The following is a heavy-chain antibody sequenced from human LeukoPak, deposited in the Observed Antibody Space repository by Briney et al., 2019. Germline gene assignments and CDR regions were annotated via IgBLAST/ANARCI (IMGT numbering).Heavy chain of an antibody. V-gene: IGHV3-11*01. D-gene: IGHD3-10*01. Sequence: GGSLRLSCAASGFTFSDYYMSWIRQAPGKGLEWLSYISTSTNSIYYADSVKGRFTISRDSAKNSLNLQMNSLRAEDTAVYYCARKSGGPFDYSGQGTLVTVSS. CDR2: ISTSTNSI. CDR3: ARKSGGPFDY. J-gene: IGHJ4*02. CDR1: GFTFSDYY.